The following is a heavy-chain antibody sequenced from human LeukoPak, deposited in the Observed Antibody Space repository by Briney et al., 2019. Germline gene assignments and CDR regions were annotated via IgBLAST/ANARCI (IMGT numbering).Heavy chain of an antibody. D-gene: IGHD2-15*01. CDR3: ARDYCSGGSCYSGGVYFDY. CDR1: GFTFSSYA. CDR2: ISSNGGST. Sequence: PGGSLRLSCAASGFTFSSYAVHWVRQAPGKGLEYVSAISSNGGSTYYANSVKGRFTISRDNSKNTLYLQMGSLRAEDMAVYYCARDYCSGGSCYSGGVYFDYWGQGPLVTVSS. V-gene: IGHV3-64*01. J-gene: IGHJ4*02.